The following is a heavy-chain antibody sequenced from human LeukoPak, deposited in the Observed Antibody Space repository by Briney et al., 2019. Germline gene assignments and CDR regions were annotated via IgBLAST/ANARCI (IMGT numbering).Heavy chain of an antibody. CDR3: AGGLGPNWFDP. J-gene: IGHJ5*02. V-gene: IGHV1-8*01. CDR1: GYTFTSYD. Sequence: ASVKVSCKASGYTFTSYDVNWVRQATGQGLESMGWMNPNSGNTGYAQKFQGRVTMTRNTSISTAYMELSSLRSEDTAVYYCAGGLGPNWFDPWGQGTLVTVSS. CDR2: MNPNSGNT.